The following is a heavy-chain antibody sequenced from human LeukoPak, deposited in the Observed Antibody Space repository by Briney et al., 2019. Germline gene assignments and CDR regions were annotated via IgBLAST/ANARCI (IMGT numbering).Heavy chain of an antibody. D-gene: IGHD2-2*01. CDR3: ARGPSPPDIVVVPAAKNWFDP. V-gene: IGHV1-18*01. CDR2: ISAYNGNT. CDR1: GYTFTSYG. J-gene: IGHJ5*02. Sequence: ASVTVSCKASGYTFTSYGISWVRQAPGQGLEWIGWISAYNGNTNYAQKLQGRVTMTTDTSTSTAYMELRSLRSDDTAVYYCARGPSPPDIVVVPAAKNWFDPWGQGTLVTVSS.